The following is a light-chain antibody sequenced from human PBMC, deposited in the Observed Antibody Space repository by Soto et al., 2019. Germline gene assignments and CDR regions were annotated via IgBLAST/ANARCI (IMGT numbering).Light chain of an antibody. Sequence: EIVMTQSPATLSVSPGERATLSCRASQSVSSNLAWYQQKPGQAPRLLIYGASTRANGIPARFSGSGSGTAFTLTSSSLQSEYFAFYYCQQYNNWPQTFGHGTKVDIK. CDR1: QSVSSN. CDR2: GAS. CDR3: QQYNNWPQT. V-gene: IGKV3-15*01. J-gene: IGKJ1*01.